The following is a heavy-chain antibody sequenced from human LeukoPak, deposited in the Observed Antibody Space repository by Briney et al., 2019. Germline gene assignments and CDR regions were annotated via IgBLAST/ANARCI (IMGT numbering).Heavy chain of an antibody. CDR3: ARDFEEVGVVPAFFDY. J-gene: IGHJ4*02. V-gene: IGHV3-30-3*01. CDR1: GFTFSSYA. CDR2: ISYDGSNK. Sequence: GRSLRLSCAAYGFTFSSYAMHWVRQAPGKGLEWVAVISYDGSNKYYADSVKGRFTISRDNSKNTLYLQMNSLRAEDTAVYYCARDFEEVGVVPAFFDYWGQGTLVTVSS. D-gene: IGHD2-2*01.